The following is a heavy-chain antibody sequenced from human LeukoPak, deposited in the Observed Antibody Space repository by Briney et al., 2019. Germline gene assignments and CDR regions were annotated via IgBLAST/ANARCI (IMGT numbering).Heavy chain of an antibody. CDR1: GYTFSSFW. V-gene: IGHV3-74*01. CDR3: ARVLSADSPGFHH. J-gene: IGHJ1*01. D-gene: IGHD3-22*01. Sequence: PGGSLRLSCAASGYTFSSFWIHWVRQAPGKGLEWVARIDSDGSGTRYADSVKGRFTISRDNAKNTLYLQMNSLRAEDTAVYYCARVLSADSPGFHHWGQGTLVTVSS. CDR2: IDSDGSGT.